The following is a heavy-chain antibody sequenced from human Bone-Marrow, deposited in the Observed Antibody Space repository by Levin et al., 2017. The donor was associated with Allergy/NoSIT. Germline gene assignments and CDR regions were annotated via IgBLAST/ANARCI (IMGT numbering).Heavy chain of an antibody. Sequence: GGSLRLSCTASGLTFVNAWMSWVRQIPGKGLEWVGRIKRTSDGWPTEYAAPVKGRFTISRDDSKNTLYLQMNSLEIEDTAVYYCTTDVGGYRPLDYWGQGTLVTVSS. CDR1: GLTFVNAW. J-gene: IGHJ4*02. V-gene: IGHV3-15*01. D-gene: IGHD3-22*01. CDR2: IKRTSDGWPT. CDR3: TTDVGGYRPLDY.